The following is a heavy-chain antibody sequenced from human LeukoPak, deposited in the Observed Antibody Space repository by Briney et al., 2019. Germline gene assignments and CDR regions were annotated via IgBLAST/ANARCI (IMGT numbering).Heavy chain of an antibody. V-gene: IGHV1-8*01. CDR2: MNPNSGNT. Sequence: ASVKVSCKASGYTFTSYDINWVRQATGQGLEWMGWMNPNSGNTGYAQKFQGRVTTTRNTSISTAYMELSSLRSEDTAVYYCARGRGVVGATSPTYYYYYYMDVWGKGTTVTVSS. CDR1: GYTFTSYD. CDR3: ARGRGVVGATSPTYYYYYYMDV. D-gene: IGHD1-26*01. J-gene: IGHJ6*03.